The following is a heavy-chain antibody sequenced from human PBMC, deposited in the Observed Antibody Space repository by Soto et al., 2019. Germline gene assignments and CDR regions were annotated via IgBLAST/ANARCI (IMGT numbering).Heavy chain of an antibody. J-gene: IGHJ4*02. V-gene: IGHV3-30-3*01. CDR2: IAYDGTIK. D-gene: IGHD1-26*01. Sequence: QEQLVESGGAVVQPGRSLTLSCAASGFTFSANAMHWVRQAPGKGLECVAVIAYDGTIKIYSDSVKGRFTISRDDSKSTLYLQMNSLRPEDTAVYYCARDKIKGAPDYLDSWGQGTLVTVSS. CDR3: ARDKIKGAPDYLDS. CDR1: GFTFSANA.